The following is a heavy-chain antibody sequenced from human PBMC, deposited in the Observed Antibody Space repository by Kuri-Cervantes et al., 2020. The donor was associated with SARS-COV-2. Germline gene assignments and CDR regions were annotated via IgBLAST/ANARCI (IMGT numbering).Heavy chain of an antibody. Sequence: GGSLRLSCKASGYTFTSYYMHWVRQAPGQGLEWMGIINPSGGSTSYAQKFQGRVTMTRDTSTSTVYMELSSLRSEDTAVYYCARVRRYYDSSGSAFDIWGQGTMVTVSS. CDR3: ARVRRYYDSSGSAFDI. J-gene: IGHJ3*02. V-gene: IGHV1-46*01. D-gene: IGHD3-22*01. CDR1: GYTFTSYY. CDR2: INPSGGST.